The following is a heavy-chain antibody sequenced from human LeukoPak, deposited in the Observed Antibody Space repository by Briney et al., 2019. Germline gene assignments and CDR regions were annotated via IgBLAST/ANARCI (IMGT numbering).Heavy chain of an antibody. Sequence: PGGSLRLSCAASGFTFSSYSMNWVRQAPGKGLEWVSAISGSGGSTYYADSVKGRFTISRDNSKNTLYVQMNSLRAEDTAVYYCATRPHFDRSGTTPGAFDIWGQGTMVTVSS. CDR2: ISGSGGST. V-gene: IGHV3-23*01. CDR3: ATRPHFDRSGTTPGAFDI. CDR1: GFTFSSYS. J-gene: IGHJ3*02. D-gene: IGHD3-22*01.